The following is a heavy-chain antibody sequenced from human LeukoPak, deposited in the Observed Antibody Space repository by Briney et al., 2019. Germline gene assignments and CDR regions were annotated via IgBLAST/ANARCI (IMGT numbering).Heavy chain of an antibody. J-gene: IGHJ4*02. CDR2: ISSSSSYI. V-gene: IGHV3-21*04. Sequence: PGGSLRLSCAASGFTFSSYSMSWVRQAPGKGLEWVSSISSSSSYIYYANSVKGRFTISRDNAKNSLYLQMNSLRAEDTAVYYCARDGGLYCSGGSCSWGQGTLVTVSS. D-gene: IGHD2-15*01. CDR3: ARDGGLYCSGGSCS. CDR1: GFTFSSYS.